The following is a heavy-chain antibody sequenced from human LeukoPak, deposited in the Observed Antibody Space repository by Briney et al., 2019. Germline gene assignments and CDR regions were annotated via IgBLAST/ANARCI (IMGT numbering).Heavy chain of an antibody. D-gene: IGHD6-6*01. J-gene: IGHJ4*02. CDR1: GFTFSDYY. Sequence: GGSLRLSCAASGFTFSDYYMSWIRQAPGKGLEWVSYISSSGSTIYYADSVKGRFTISRDNSKNTLYLQMNSLRAEDTAVYYCAKGAVSSIAARYFDYWGQGTLVTVSS. CDR2: ISSSGSTI. CDR3: AKGAVSSIAARYFDY. V-gene: IGHV3-11*01.